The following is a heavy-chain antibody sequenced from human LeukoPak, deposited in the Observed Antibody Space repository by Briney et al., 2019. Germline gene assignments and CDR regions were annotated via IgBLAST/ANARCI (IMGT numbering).Heavy chain of an antibody. CDR1: GFTFSSYS. CDR2: ISSSSSYI. V-gene: IGHV3-21*01. D-gene: IGHD3-3*01. CDR3: ASGYYDFWSGPPSPGDYYYYGMDV. Sequence: GGSLRLSCAASGFTFSSYSMNWVRQAPGKGLEWVSSISSSSSYIYCADSVKGRFTISRDNAKNSLYLQMNSLRAEDTAVYYCASGYYDFWSGPPSPGDYYYYGMDVWGQGTTVTVSS. J-gene: IGHJ6*02.